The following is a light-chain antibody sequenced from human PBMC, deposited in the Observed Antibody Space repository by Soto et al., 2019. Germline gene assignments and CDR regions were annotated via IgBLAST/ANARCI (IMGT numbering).Light chain of an antibody. CDR3: QQYNSYSRT. Sequence: DIQMTQSPSTLSASVGDRVTITCRASQSISSWLAWYQQKPGKAPKLLIYKASSLESGVPSRFSGSGPGTEFTLTISSLQPDDFATYYCQQYNSYSRTFGQGTKWIS. J-gene: IGKJ1*01. CDR1: QSISSW. V-gene: IGKV1-5*03. CDR2: KAS.